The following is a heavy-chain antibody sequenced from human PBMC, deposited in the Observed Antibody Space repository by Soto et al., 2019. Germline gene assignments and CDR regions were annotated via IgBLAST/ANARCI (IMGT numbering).Heavy chain of an antibody. D-gene: IGHD2-8*01. CDR1: GGSISSSSYY. V-gene: IGHV4-39*07. J-gene: IGHJ2*01. CDR2: IYYSGST. Sequence: SETLSLTCTVSGGSISSSSYYWGWIRQPPGKGLEWIGNIYYSGSTYYNPSLKSRITISVDTSKNQFSLRLSSVTAADTAVYYCAREIMPLTNDWYFDLWGRGTLVTVSS. CDR3: AREIMPLTNDWYFDL.